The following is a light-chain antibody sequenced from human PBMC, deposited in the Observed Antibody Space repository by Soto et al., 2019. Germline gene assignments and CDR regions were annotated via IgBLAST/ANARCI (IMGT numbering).Light chain of an antibody. CDR3: SSYTSGSTPVV. J-gene: IGLJ1*01. Sequence: QSALTQPASVSGSPGQSITISCTGTSSDVGNYIYVSWYQQHPGKAPKLIISEVSNRPSGVSNRFSASKSGNTASLTISGLQADDEADYYCSSYTSGSTPVVFGTGTKVTVL. CDR2: EVS. CDR1: SSDVGNYIY. V-gene: IGLV2-14*01.